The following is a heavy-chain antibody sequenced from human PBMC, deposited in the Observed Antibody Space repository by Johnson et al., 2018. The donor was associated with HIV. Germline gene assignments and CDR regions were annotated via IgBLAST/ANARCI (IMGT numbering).Heavy chain of an antibody. CDR3: ANSYSSSSGNNDYAFDI. CDR1: GFTFSSYA. V-gene: IGHV3-30*04. CDR2: ISYDGSNK. D-gene: IGHD6-6*01. Sequence: QVQLVESGGGVVQPGRSLRLSCAASGFTFSSYAMHWVRQAPGKGLEWVAVISYDGSNKYYADSVKGRFTISRDNSKNTLYLQMNSLRAKYTAVYYCANSYSSSSGNNDYAFDIWGQGTMVTVSS. J-gene: IGHJ3*02.